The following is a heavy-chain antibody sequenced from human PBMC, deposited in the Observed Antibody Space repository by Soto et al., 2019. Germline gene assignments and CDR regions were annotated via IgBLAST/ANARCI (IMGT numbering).Heavy chain of an antibody. J-gene: IGHJ5*02. D-gene: IGHD3-10*01. CDR2: ISAYNGNT. CDR1: GYTFTSYG. V-gene: IGHV1-18*01. CDR3: AREGGITMVRGVILGGGPCDP. Sequence: QVQLVQSGAEVKKPGASVTVSCKASGYTFTSYGISWVRQAPGQGLEWMGWISAYNGNTNYAQKLQGRVTMTTDTSTSTAYMELRSLRSDDTAVYYCAREGGITMVRGVILGGGPCDPWGQGTLVTVSS.